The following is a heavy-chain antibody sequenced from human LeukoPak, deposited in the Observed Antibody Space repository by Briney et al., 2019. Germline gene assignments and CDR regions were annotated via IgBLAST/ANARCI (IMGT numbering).Heavy chain of an antibody. V-gene: IGHV1-69*05. CDR2: IIPIFGTA. CDR1: GGTFSSYA. CDR3: ARDRGPLSGDRPFDF. Sequence: GASVKVSCKASGGTFSSYAISWVRQAPGQGLEWMGGIIPIFGTANYAQRFQGRLTITRDTSANTAYMELSSLRSEDTAVYYCARDRGPLSGDRPFDFWAREPWSPSPQ. D-gene: IGHD3-10*01. J-gene: IGHJ4*02.